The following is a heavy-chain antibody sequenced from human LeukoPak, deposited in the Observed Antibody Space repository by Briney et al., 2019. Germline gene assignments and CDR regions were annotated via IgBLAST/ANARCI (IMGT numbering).Heavy chain of an antibody. Sequence: GGSLRLSCAASGLTVRDGYMSWVRQAPGKGLEWVGRIKSKTDGGTTDYAAPVNGRFTISRDDSKNTLYLQMNSLKTEDTAVYYCTTVGLGYCSSTACWDYWGQGTLVTVSS. D-gene: IGHD2-2*01. V-gene: IGHV3-15*01. CDR2: IKSKTDGGTT. J-gene: IGHJ4*02. CDR1: GLTVRDGY. CDR3: TTVGLGYCSSTACWDY.